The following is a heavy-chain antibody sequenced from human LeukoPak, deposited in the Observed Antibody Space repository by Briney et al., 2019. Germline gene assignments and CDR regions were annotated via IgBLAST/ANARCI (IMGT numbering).Heavy chain of an antibody. CDR1: GFTFSSYA. CDR3: AKALIAAAGPLVDAFDI. V-gene: IGHV3-23*01. J-gene: IGHJ3*02. CDR2: ISGSGGST. Sequence: GGSLRLSCAASGFTFSSYAMSWVRQAPGKGLEWVSAISGSGGSTYYADSVKGRFTISRDNSKNTLYLRMNSLRAEDTAVYYCAKALIAAAGPLVDAFDIWGQGTMVTVSS. D-gene: IGHD6-13*01.